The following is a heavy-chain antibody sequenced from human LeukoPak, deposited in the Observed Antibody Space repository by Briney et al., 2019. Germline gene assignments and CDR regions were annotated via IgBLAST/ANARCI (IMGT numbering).Heavy chain of an antibody. Sequence: SETLSLTCTVSGGSISSYYWSWIRQPPGKGLEWIGYIYYSGSTNYNPSLKSRVTISVDTSKNQFSLKLSSVTAADTAVYYCARHSYGDYGFDYWGQGTLVTVSS. CDR1: GGSISSYY. CDR3: ARHSYGDYGFDY. CDR2: IYYSGST. J-gene: IGHJ4*02. V-gene: IGHV4-59*08. D-gene: IGHD4-17*01.